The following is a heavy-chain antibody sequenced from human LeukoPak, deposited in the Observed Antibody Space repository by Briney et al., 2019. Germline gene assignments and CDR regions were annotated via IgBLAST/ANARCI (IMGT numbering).Heavy chain of an antibody. CDR3: AKWPEGAMDYFDY. Sequence: GGSLRLSCAASGFTFSSYSMNWVRQAPGKGLEWVLSISSSSSSYIYYADSVKGRFTISRDNSKNAPYLEMSSLRVEDTAIYYCAKWPEGAMDYFDYWGQGTLVTVSS. V-gene: IGHV3-21*04. CDR1: GFTFSSYS. J-gene: IGHJ4*02. CDR2: ISSSSSSYI. D-gene: IGHD2-8*01.